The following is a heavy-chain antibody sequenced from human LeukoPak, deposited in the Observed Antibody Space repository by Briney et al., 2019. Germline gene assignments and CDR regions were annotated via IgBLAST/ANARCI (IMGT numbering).Heavy chain of an antibody. V-gene: IGHV4-59*01. CDR2: IYYSGST. Sequence: SETLSLTCTVSGGSISSYYWSWIRQPPGKGLEWIGYIYYSGSTDYNPSLKSRVTISVDTSKNQFSLKLSSVTAADTAVYYCARGRSSANYYFDYWGQGTLVTVSS. J-gene: IGHJ4*02. D-gene: IGHD4/OR15-4a*01. CDR1: GGSISSYY. CDR3: ARGRSSANYYFDY.